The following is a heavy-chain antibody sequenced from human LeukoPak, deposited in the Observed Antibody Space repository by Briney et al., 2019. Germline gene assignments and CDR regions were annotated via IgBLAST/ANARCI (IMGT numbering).Heavy chain of an antibody. J-gene: IGHJ4*02. CDR3: AKDLSPWGDYGGDEFDY. V-gene: IGHV3-30*18. CDR2: ISYDGSNK. Sequence: GRSLRLSCAASGFTFSSYGMHWVRQAPGKGLEWVAVISYDGSNKYYADSVKGRFTISRDNSKNTLYLHMNSLRAEDTAVYYCAKDLSPWGDYGGDEFDYWGQGTLVTVSS. CDR1: GFTFSSYG. D-gene: IGHD4-17*01.